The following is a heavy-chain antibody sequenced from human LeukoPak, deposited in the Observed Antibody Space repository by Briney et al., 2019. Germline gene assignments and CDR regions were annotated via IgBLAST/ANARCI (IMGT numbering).Heavy chain of an antibody. Sequence: GESLKISCKGSGYNFTSYWIGWVRQMPGKGLEWMGIIYPGDSDTRYSPSFQGQVTISADKSISTAYLQWSSLKASDTAMYYCARTYYYDSSGYSFDYWGQGTLVTVSS. CDR3: ARTYYYDSSGYSFDY. V-gene: IGHV5-51*01. J-gene: IGHJ4*02. D-gene: IGHD3-22*01. CDR2: IYPGDSDT. CDR1: GYNFTSYW.